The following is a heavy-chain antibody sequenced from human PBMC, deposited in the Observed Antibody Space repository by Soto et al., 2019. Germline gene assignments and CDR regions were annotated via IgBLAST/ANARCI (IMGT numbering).Heavy chain of an antibody. V-gene: IGHV3-23*01. CDR2: ISGSGGST. CDR1: GFTFSSYA. Sequence: EVQLLESGGGLVQPGGSLRLSCAASGFTFSSYAMSWVRQAPGKGLEWVSAISGSGGSTYYADSVKGRFTISRDNSKNTLYLQMNSLRAEDTAVYYCARGNYYSGYDFGTAQFLFDPWGQGTLVTVSS. CDR3: ARGNYYSGYDFGTAQFLFDP. J-gene: IGHJ5*02. D-gene: IGHD5-12*01.